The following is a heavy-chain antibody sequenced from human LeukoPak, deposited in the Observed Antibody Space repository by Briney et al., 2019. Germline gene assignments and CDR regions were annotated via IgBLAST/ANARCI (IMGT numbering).Heavy chain of an antibody. D-gene: IGHD3-10*01. J-gene: IGHJ3*02. CDR1: GFTFSSYD. Sequence: GGSLRLSCAASGFTFSSYDMNWVRQAPGKGLEWVSYISSSGSTIYYADSVKGRFTISRDNANNSLYLQMNSLRAEDTAVYYSARDLQRLILSPNDAFDIWGEGEMVTVSS. V-gene: IGHV3-48*03. CDR3: ARDLQRLILSPNDAFDI. CDR2: ISSSGSTI.